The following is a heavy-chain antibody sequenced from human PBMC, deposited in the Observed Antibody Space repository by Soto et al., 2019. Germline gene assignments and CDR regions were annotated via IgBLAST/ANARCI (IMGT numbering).Heavy chain of an antibody. CDR3: ARSDGRY. V-gene: IGHV4-59*01. CDR2: TYYSGST. Sequence: QVQLQESGPGLVKPSETLSLTCTVSGGSISSYYWSWIRQPPGKGLEWIGYTYYSGSTNYNPPLTXRXXISVDTSKNQFSLKLSTVTAADTAVYYCARSDGRYWGQGTLVTVSS. J-gene: IGHJ4*02. CDR1: GGSISSYY.